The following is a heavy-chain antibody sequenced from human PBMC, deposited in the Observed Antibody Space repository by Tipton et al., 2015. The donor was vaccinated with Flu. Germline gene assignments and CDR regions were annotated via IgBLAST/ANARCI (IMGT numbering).Heavy chain of an antibody. CDR1: GFTFSYFG. V-gene: IGHV3-21*01. CDR2: ISSSGSHT. CDR3: ARGGSGYSYGKLDY. Sequence: SLRLSCAASGFTFSYFGMNWVRLAPGKGLEWVAFISSSGSHTDYADSVRGRFTISRDDAQNSVHLQTSSLRVEDTAVYYCARGGSGYSYGKLDYWGQGTLVTVSS. D-gene: IGHD5-18*01. J-gene: IGHJ4*02.